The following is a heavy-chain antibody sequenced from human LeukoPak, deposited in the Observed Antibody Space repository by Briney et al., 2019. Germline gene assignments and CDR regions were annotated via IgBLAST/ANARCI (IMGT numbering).Heavy chain of an antibody. CDR1: GGSISSYY. D-gene: IGHD1-7*01. CDR2: SHYSGTT. CDR3: ARHSARTTYDY. J-gene: IGHJ4*02. Sequence: PSETLSLTCTVSGGSISSYYWSWIRQPPGKGLEWIGYSHYSGTTSYSPSLESRVTMSVDTSKNQFSLKLSSATAEDTAGYYCARHSARTTYDYWGQGTLVTVSS. V-gene: IGHV4-59*08.